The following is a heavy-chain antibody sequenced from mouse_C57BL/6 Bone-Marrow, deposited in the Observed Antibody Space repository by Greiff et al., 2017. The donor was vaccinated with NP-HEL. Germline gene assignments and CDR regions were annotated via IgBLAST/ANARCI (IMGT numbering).Heavy chain of an antibody. V-gene: IGHV1-81*01. D-gene: IGHD1-1*02. CDR2: IYPRSGNT. J-gene: IGHJ2*01. CDR3: ARVGSYGYYFDY. Sequence: VQLQQSGAELARPGASVKLSCKASGYTFTSYGISWVKQRTGQGLEWIGEIYPRSGNTYYNEKFKGKATLTADKSSSTAYMELRSLTSEDSAVYFCARVGSYGYYFDYWGQGTTLTVSS. CDR1: GYTFTSYG.